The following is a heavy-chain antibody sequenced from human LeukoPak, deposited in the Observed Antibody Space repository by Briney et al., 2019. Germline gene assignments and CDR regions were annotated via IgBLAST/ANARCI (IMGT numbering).Heavy chain of an antibody. D-gene: IGHD3-10*01. Sequence: ASVKVSCRVSGYTLTELSMHWVRQAPGKGLEWMGGFDPEDGETIYAQKFQGRVTMTEDTSTDTAYMELSSLRSEDTAVYYCATEGITMVREPHWFDPWGQGTLVTVS. CDR1: GYTLTELS. CDR2: FDPEDGET. V-gene: IGHV1-24*01. J-gene: IGHJ5*02. CDR3: ATEGITMVREPHWFDP.